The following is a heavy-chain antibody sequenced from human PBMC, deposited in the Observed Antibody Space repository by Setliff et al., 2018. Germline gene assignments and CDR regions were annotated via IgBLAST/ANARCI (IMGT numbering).Heavy chain of an antibody. D-gene: IGHD2-15*01. CDR1: GDSFSNYA. CDR2: IIPMFGTP. J-gene: IGHJ5*02. Sequence: SVKVSRKASGDSFSNYAISWVRQAPGQGLEWMGGIIPMFGTPAYTQKFQDRVTITTDESTSTAYMELNSLTSEDTAVYYCARSPAVLGIVYLDPWGQGTLVTVSS. V-gene: IGHV1-69*05. CDR3: ARSPAVLGIVYLDP.